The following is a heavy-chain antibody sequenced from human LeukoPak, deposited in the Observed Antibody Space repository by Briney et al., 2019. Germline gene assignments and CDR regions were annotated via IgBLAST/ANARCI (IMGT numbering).Heavy chain of an antibody. CDR3: ARRVYCSSISCYLRENFLVRGNFDY. J-gene: IGHJ4*02. Sequence: GGSLRLSCAASGFTFSSYGMHWVRQAPGKGLEWVAFIRYDGSNKYYADSVKGRFTISRDNSKNTLYLQMNSLRAEDTAVYYCARRVYCSSISCYLRENFLVRGNFDYWGQGTLVTVSS. V-gene: IGHV3-30*02. CDR2: IRYDGSNK. D-gene: IGHD2-2*01. CDR1: GFTFSSYG.